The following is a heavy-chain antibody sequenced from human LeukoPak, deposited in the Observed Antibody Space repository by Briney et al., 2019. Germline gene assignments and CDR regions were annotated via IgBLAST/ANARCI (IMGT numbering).Heavy chain of an antibody. J-gene: IGHJ4*02. CDR3: ARIQHLPGIAVAGVFYY. D-gene: IGHD6-19*01. CDR2: SDWDDDK. V-gene: IGHV2-70*20. Sequence: SGPTLVHPTQTLTLTCTFSGFSLRTRGRGVSGVRQPPGKALEWLTLSDWDDDKYYSTSLKNRLTISKDTSKNQVVLTMTNMDPVDTATYYCARIQHLPGIAVAGVFYYWGQGTLVTVSS. CDR1: GFSLRTRGRG.